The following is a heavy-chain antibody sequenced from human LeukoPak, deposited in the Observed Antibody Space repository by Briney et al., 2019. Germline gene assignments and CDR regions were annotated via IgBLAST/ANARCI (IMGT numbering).Heavy chain of an antibody. CDR2: ISYDGSNK. Sequence: PGGSLRLSCAASGFTFSSYGMHWVRQAPGKGPEWVAVISYDGSNKYYADSVKGRFTVSRDNPKNTLYLQMNSLRAEDTAVYFCAKRGVVIRVILVGFHKEANYFDSWGQGALVTVSS. J-gene: IGHJ4*02. CDR1: GFTFSSYG. V-gene: IGHV3-30*18. D-gene: IGHD3-22*01. CDR3: AKRGVVIRVILVGFHKEANYFDS.